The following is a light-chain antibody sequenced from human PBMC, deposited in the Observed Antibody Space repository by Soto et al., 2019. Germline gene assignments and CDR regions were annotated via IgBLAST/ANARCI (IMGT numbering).Light chain of an antibody. CDR3: QPNNKWTVVT. CDR1: RSISNN. J-gene: IGKJ4*01. Sequence: EMVMTQSPATLSVSPGERVTLSCRASRSISNNLAWYQQKPGQAPRLLIYGASTRATGIPARFSGSGSGTEFTLTINSLQSEDFAMYHCQPNNKWTVVTFGGGTKVDIK. V-gene: IGKV3-15*01. CDR2: GAS.